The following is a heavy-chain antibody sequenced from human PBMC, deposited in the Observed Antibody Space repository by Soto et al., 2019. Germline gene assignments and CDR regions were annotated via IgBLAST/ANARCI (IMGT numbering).Heavy chain of an antibody. CDR1: GGTFTNYA. V-gene: IGHV1-69*01. CDR3: ARSLEMATNNYYYSYDVGV. Sequence: QVQLVQSGAEVKKPGSSVKVSCEASGGTFTNYAISWVRQAPGQGLEWMGGIVPIFHSPSYAQKFHGSVTITADESTSTAYMELSSLTSEDTALYFCARSLEMATNNYYYSYDVGVWGPGTSVTVSS. D-gene: IGHD5-12*01. CDR2: IVPIFHSP. J-gene: IGHJ6*02.